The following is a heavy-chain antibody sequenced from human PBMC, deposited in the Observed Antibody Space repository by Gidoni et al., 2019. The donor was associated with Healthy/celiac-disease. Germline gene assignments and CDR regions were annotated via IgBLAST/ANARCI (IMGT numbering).Heavy chain of an antibody. CDR3: AIGRRGSGRTLAFDI. CDR1: GYSFTSYW. V-gene: IGHV5-10-1*03. Sequence: EVMLVQSGAEVKKTGESLWISCKGSGYSFTSYWIIWVGQLHGKGLEWMGRIDPRYSYTTYSPSFQGHVTISADKSISTAYLQWRSLKASDTAMYYCAIGRRGSGRTLAFDIWGQGTMVTVSS. J-gene: IGHJ3*02. D-gene: IGHD3-10*01. CDR2: IDPRYSYT.